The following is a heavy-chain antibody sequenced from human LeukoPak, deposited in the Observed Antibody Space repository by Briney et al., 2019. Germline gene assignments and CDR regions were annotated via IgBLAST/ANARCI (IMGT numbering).Heavy chain of an antibody. CDR1: GFTFSRFA. J-gene: IGHJ4*02. Sequence: PGGSLRLSCAASGFTFSRFAMNWVRQAPGKGLEWVSYISSSSSTIYYADSVKGRFTISRDNAKNSLFLQMNSLRADDTAVYYCARDPNQRIGNTGRHFDSWGQGTLVTVSS. CDR2: ISSSSSTI. V-gene: IGHV3-48*01. CDR3: ARDPNQRIGNTGRHFDS. D-gene: IGHD2-8*02.